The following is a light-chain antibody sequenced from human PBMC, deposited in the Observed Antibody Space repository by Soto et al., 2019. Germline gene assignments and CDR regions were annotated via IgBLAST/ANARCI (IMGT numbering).Light chain of an antibody. CDR3: QQYDTWPRT. V-gene: IGKV3-15*01. CDR1: QSVSTN. J-gene: IGKJ1*01. Sequence: EVVLTQSPGTLSVSPGERATLSCRASQSVSTNLAWFQQKPGQAPRLLIYSASTRATGIPARFIASGSGTEFTLTISSLQSEDFGVYYCQQYDTWPRTFGQGTKVDIK. CDR2: SAS.